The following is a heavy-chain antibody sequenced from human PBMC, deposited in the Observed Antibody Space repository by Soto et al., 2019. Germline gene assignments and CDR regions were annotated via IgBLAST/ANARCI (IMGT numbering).Heavy chain of an antibody. CDR2: INHSGST. J-gene: IGHJ6*02. V-gene: IGHV4-34*01. Sequence: SETLSLTCAVYGGSFSGYYWSWIRQPPGKGLKWIGEINHSGSTNYNPSLKSRVTISVDTSKNQFSLKLSSVTAADTAVYYCARGPTIFGVVITARYGMDVWGQGTTVTVSS. D-gene: IGHD3-3*01. CDR3: ARGPTIFGVVITARYGMDV. CDR1: GGSFSGYY.